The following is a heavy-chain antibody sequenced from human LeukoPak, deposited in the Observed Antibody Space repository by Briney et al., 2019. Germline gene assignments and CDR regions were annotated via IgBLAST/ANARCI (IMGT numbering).Heavy chain of an antibody. D-gene: IGHD6-13*01. CDR1: GYTFTGYY. CDR2: INPNSGGT. V-gene: IGHV1-2*02. CDR3: ARDGYSSSWYGYYYYYYMDV. J-gene: IGHJ6*03. Sequence: ASVKVSCKASGYTFTGYYTHWVRQAPGQGLEWMGWINPNSGGTNYAQKFQGRVTMTRDTSISTAYMELSRLRSDDTAVYYCARDGYSSSWYGYYYYYYMDVWGKGTTVTVSS.